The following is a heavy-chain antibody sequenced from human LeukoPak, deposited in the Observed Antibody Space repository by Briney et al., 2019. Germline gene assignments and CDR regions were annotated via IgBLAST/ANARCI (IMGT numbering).Heavy chain of an antibody. CDR3: ARDPLWGSGSYQHWYFDL. D-gene: IGHD3-10*01. V-gene: IGHV4-39*07. CDR1: GGSISSGDYY. J-gene: IGHJ2*01. CDR2: IYHSGST. Sequence: PSETLSLTCTVSGGSISSGDYYWSWIRQPPGKGLEWIGEIYHSGSTNYNPSLKSRVTISVDKSKNQFSLKLSSVTAADTAVYYCARDPLWGSGSYQHWYFDLWGRGTLVTVSS.